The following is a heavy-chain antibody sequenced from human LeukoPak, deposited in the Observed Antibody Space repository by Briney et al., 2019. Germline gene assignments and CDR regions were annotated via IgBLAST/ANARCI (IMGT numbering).Heavy chain of an antibody. D-gene: IGHD4-17*01. Sequence: PSETLSLTCTVSGGSISSYYWSWIRQPPGKGLEWLGSVYYTGNTNYHPSLKSRVTISLDTSKNQFSLKLTSVTAADTAVYYCARGSDYVYYWGQGTLVTVSS. CDR2: VYYTGNT. V-gene: IGHV4-59*01. CDR3: ARGSDYVYY. J-gene: IGHJ4*02. CDR1: GGSISSYY.